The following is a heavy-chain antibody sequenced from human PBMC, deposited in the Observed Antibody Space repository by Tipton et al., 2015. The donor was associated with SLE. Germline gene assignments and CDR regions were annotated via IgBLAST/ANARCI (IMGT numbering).Heavy chain of an antibody. Sequence: PGLVKPSQTLSLTCGISGDSVSRNSAAWNWLRQSPSRGLEWLGRTYYRSKWYNDYALSVTSRIAINADTSNNQFSLQLKYVTPEDTAVYFCAGEQPWGGGFDSWDQGTLVTVSS. CDR1: GDSVSRNSAA. CDR2: TYYRSKWYN. J-gene: IGHJ4*02. V-gene: IGHV6-1*01. D-gene: IGHD3-16*01. CDR3: AGEQPWGGGFDS.